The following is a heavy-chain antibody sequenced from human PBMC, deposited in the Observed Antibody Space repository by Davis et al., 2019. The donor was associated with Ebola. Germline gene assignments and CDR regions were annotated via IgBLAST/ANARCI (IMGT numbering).Heavy chain of an antibody. CDR2: IYTGDSDT. D-gene: IGHD1-20*01. CDR3: ASLRRTITGMDDGFDL. V-gene: IGHV5-51*01. CDR1: ENSFSTYW. Sequence: GESLKISCKDSENSFSTYWIGWVRQMPGKGLEWMGLIYTGDSDTNYSPSFRGQVTNSADNSTRTAYLQWGSLKASDTAMYYVASLRRTITGMDDGFDLWGQGTMVTVSS. J-gene: IGHJ3*01.